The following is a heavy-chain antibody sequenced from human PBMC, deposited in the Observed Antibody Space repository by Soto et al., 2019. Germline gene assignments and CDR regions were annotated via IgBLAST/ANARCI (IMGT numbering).Heavy chain of an antibody. CDR2: ISGSGGST. V-gene: IGHV3-23*01. CDR3: AKPVVAARVGYYYGMDV. Sequence: EVQLLESGGGLVQPGGSLRLSCAASGFTFSSYAMSWVRQAPGKGLEWVSAISGSGGSTYYADSVKGRFTISRDNSKNTLYLQMNRLRAEDTAVYYCAKPVVAARVGYYYGMDVWGQGTTVTVSS. D-gene: IGHD2-15*01. CDR1: GFTFSSYA. J-gene: IGHJ6*02.